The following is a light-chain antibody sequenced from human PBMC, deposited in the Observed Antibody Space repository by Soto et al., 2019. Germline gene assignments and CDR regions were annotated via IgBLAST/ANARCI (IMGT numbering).Light chain of an antibody. CDR2: EVR. CDR1: SRDIGAYNL. Sequence: QSALTQPASVSGSPGQSITISCSGTSRDIGAYNLVSWYQQPPGKAPKLLIYEVRNRPSGISYRFSGSKSGTTASLTISSLLPEDEADYYCSTYTYRSTLVFGGGTKVTVL. CDR3: STYTYRSTLV. J-gene: IGLJ2*01. V-gene: IGLV2-14*01.